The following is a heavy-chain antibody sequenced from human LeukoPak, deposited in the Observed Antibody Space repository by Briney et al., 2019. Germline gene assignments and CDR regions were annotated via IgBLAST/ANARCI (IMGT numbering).Heavy chain of an antibody. J-gene: IGHJ4*02. CDR2: IDWDDDK. V-gene: IGHV2-70*11. CDR3: ARITPAGRQLDY. CDR1: GFSLSTSGLC. Sequence: SGPALVKPAQTLTLTCTFSGFSLSTSGLCVSWIRQPPGKALEWLARIDWDDDKYYSTSLKTRLTISKDTSKNQVVLTMTNMDPVDTATYYCARITPAGRQLDYWGQGTLVTVSS. D-gene: IGHD6-13*01.